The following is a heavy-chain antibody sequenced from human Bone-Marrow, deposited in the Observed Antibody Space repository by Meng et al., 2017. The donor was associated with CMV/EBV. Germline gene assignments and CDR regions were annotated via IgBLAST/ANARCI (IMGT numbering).Heavy chain of an antibody. CDR3: ARMFFYGSRSSVDAFDF. CDR1: GFTFSIYW. Sequence: GESLKISCAASGFTFSIYWMHWVRQAPGKGLVWVSRINSDETTTSYADSVKGRFTISRDNAKNTVYLQMNSLRAEDTAVYYCARMFFYGSRSSVDAFDFWGQGTIVTVSS. CDR2: INSDETTT. V-gene: IGHV3-74*01. D-gene: IGHD3-10*01. J-gene: IGHJ3*01.